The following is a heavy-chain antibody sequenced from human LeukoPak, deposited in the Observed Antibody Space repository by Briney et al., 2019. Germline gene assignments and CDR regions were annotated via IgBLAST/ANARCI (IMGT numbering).Heavy chain of an antibody. V-gene: IGHV4-39*07. CDR3: AGRRRTSTLMQQLGTSGDY. CDR1: GGSISSSSYY. CDR2: IYYSGST. Sequence: PSETLSLTCTVSGGSISSSSYYWGWIRQPPGKGLEWIGSIYYSGSTYYNPSLKSRVTISVDTSKNQFSLKLSSVTAADTAVYYCAGRRRTSTLMQQLGTSGDYWGQGTLVTVSS. J-gene: IGHJ4*02. D-gene: IGHD6-13*01.